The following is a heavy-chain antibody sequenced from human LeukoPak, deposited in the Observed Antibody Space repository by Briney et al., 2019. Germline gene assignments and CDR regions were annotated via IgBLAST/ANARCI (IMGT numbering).Heavy chain of an antibody. D-gene: IGHD4-11*01. CDR1: GYTFTNNF. CDR2: MNPNSGNT. V-gene: IGHV1-8*02. Sequence: GASVKVSCKAFGYTFTNNFMHWVRQAPGQGLEWMGWMNPNSGNTGYAQKFQGRVTMTRNTSISTAYMELSSLRYEDTAVYYCATDYTDYSLDYWGQGTLVTVSS. CDR3: ATDYTDYSLDY. J-gene: IGHJ4*02.